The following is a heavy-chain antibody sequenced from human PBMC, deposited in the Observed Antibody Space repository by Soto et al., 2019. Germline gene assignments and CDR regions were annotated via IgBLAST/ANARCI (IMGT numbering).Heavy chain of an antibody. J-gene: IGHJ6*02. V-gene: IGHV3-9*01. Sequence: PGGYLRLSCAASGFTFDDYAMHWVRQAPGKGLEWVSGISWNSGSIGYADSVKGRFTISRDNAKNSLYLQMNSLRAEDTALYYCAKDIQSSSSYYYGMDVWGQGTTVTVSS. CDR1: GFTFDDYA. CDR2: ISWNSGSI. CDR3: AKDIQSSSSYYYGMDV. D-gene: IGHD6-6*01.